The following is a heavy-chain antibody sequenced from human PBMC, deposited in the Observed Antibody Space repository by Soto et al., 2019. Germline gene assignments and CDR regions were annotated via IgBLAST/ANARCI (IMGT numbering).Heavy chain of an antibody. Sequence: PGGSLRLSCAASGFTFGSYGMRLVRQAPGKGLEWVAVISYDGSNKYYADSVKGRFTISRDNSKNTLYLQMNSLRAEDTAVYYCARSSIAARLGPDAFDIWGQGTMVTVSS. CDR2: ISYDGSNK. CDR3: ARSSIAARLGPDAFDI. CDR1: GFTFGSYG. V-gene: IGHV3-30*03. D-gene: IGHD6-6*01. J-gene: IGHJ3*02.